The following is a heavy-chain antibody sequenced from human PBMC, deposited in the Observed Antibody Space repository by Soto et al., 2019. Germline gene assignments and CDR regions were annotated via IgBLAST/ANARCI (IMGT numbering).Heavy chain of an antibody. Sequence: QVQLVQSGAEVKKPGASVKVSCKASGYTFTDYYMHWVRQAPGQGLEWMGWINPNSGGTNYAQNCQGRVTMTRDTSISTAYMEVSRLRSADTAVFYCASLTTVNGSYGMDVWGQGTTVTVSS. CDR2: INPNSGGT. CDR1: GYTFTDYY. J-gene: IGHJ6*02. V-gene: IGHV1-2*02. CDR3: ASLTTVNGSYGMDV. D-gene: IGHD4-4*01.